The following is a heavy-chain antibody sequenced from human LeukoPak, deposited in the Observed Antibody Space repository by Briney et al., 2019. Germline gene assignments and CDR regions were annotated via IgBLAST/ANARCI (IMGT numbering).Heavy chain of an antibody. Sequence: PGGSLRLSCAASGFTFSSYGMHWVRQAPGKGLEWVAVIWYDGSNKYYADSVKGRFTISRDNSKNTLYLQMNSLRAEDTAVYYCAKAGEILNRFDPWGQGTLVTVSS. V-gene: IGHV3-33*06. CDR1: GFTFSSYG. J-gene: IGHJ5*02. CDR2: IWYDGSNK. CDR3: AKAGEILNRFDP. D-gene: IGHD5-24*01.